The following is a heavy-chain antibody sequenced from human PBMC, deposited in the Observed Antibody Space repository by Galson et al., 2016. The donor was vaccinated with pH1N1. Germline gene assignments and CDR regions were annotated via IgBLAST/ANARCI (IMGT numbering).Heavy chain of an antibody. V-gene: IGHV4-61*09. CDR1: GGSISSGSYY. Sequence: TLSLTCSVSGGSISSGSYYWSWIRQPAEKGLEWIGYTYTSGSTSYNPPLKSRVTMSVDTSKNQFSLKLTSVTAADTAVYYCARGLAVAGTFYFDPWGQGTLVTVSS. D-gene: IGHD6-19*01. CDR2: TYTSGST. CDR3: ARGLAVAGTFYFDP. J-gene: IGHJ4*02.